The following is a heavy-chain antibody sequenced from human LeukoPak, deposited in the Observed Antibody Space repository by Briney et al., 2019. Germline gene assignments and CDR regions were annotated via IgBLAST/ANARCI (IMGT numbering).Heavy chain of an antibody. V-gene: IGHV3-21*01. CDR1: GFTFSSYS. CDR2: ISSSSSYI. CDR3: ARDNIFGVVIPYDY. Sequence: GGSLRLSCAASGFTFSSYSMNWVRQAPGKGLEWVSSISSSSSYIYYADSVKGRFTISRDNAKNPLYLQMNSLRAEDTAVYYCARDNIFGVVIPYDYWGQGTLVTVSS. D-gene: IGHD3-3*02. J-gene: IGHJ4*02.